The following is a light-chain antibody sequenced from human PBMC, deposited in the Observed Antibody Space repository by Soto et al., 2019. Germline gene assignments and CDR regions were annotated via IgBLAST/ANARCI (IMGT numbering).Light chain of an antibody. Sequence: DIQMTQSPSFMSASVGDRVTVSCRASQDINRWLAWYQQKPGKAPKLLIYTTSTLASGVPSSFSGSGSGTDFTLTISSLQPEDFATYYSQQANSFPITFGQGTRLEIK. V-gene: IGKV1-12*01. CDR2: TTS. J-gene: IGKJ5*01. CDR3: QQANSFPIT. CDR1: QDINRW.